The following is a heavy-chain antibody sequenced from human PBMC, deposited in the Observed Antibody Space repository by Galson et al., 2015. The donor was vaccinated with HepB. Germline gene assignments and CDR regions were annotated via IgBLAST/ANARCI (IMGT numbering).Heavy chain of an antibody. CDR3: AEDRGSGSYLSGGFDY. CDR2: ISWHSGSL. D-gene: IGHD3-10*01. Sequence: SLRLSCAGSGFIFDDYAMHWVRQGPGKGLEWVSSISWHSGSLGYADSVKGRFTISRDNARNSLYLQMNSLRAEDTALYYCAEDRGSGSYLSGGFDYWGQGTLVTVSS. CDR1: GFIFDDYA. J-gene: IGHJ4*02. V-gene: IGHV3-9*01.